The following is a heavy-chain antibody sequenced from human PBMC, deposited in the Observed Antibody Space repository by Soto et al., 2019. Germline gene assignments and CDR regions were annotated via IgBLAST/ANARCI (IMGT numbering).Heavy chain of an antibody. Sequence: QVQLVESGGGVVQPGRSLRLSCVASGFTFSNYGMHWVRQAPGKGLEWVALLSYDASTKYYADSVKGRFTISRDNSKSTLYLQINSLRPEDTAVYYCVKGISSSNSWQLFDYWGQGTLVNVSS. CDR1: GFTFSNYG. CDR3: VKGISSSNSWQLFDY. V-gene: IGHV3-30*18. D-gene: IGHD6-13*01. CDR2: LSYDASTK. J-gene: IGHJ4*02.